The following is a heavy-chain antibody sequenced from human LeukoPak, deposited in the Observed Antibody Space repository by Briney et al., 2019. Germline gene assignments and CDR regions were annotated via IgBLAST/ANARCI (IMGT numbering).Heavy chain of an antibody. CDR3: AKDGGSHMVRGVIPPNWFDP. CDR2: ISGYGRST. D-gene: IGHD3-10*01. J-gene: IGHJ5*02. V-gene: IGHV3-23*01. Sequence: AGASLRLSCVASGFTFSTSAMTWVRQAPGKGLEWVSSISGYGRSTYYADSLKGRFTISRDNSQNTLYLQMKNLRAEDTAVYFCAKDGGSHMVRGVIPPNWFDPWGQGTLVTVSS. CDR1: GFTFSTSA.